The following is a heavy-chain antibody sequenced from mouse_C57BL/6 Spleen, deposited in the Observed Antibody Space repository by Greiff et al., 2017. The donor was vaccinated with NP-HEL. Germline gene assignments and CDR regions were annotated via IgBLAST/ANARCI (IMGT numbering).Heavy chain of an antibody. CDR1: GFNIKNTY. V-gene: IGHV14-3*01. Sequence: EVKLVESVAELVRPGASVKLSCTASGFNIKNTYMHWVKQRPEQGLEWIGRIDPANGNTKYAPKFQGKATITADTSSNTAYLQLSSLTSEDTAIYYCARRGLTGDYAMDYWGQGTSVTVSS. D-gene: IGHD1-1*01. J-gene: IGHJ4*01. CDR3: ARRGLTGDYAMDY. CDR2: IDPANGNT.